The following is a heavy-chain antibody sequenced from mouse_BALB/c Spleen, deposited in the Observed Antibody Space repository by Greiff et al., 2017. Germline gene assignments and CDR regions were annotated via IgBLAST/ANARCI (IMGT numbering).Heavy chain of an antibody. Sequence: QVTLKVSGPGILQPSQTLSLTCSFSGFSLSTYGIGVGWIRQPSGKGLEWLAHIWWNDNKYYNTALKSRLTISKDTSNNQVFLKIASVDTADTATYYCARIEGGVVAFYAMDYWGQGTSVTVSS. D-gene: IGHD1-1*01. CDR1: GFSLSTYGIG. V-gene: IGHV8-11*01. CDR3: ARIEGGVVAFYAMDY. J-gene: IGHJ4*01. CDR2: IWWNDNK.